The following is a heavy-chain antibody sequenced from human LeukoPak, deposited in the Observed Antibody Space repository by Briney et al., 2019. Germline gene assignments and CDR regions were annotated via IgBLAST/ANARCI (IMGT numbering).Heavy chain of an antibody. CDR3: ARPRTLVRGVIGYYFDY. J-gene: IGHJ4*02. D-gene: IGHD3-10*01. CDR1: GYTFTSYW. CDR2: IYPGDSDT. V-gene: IGHV5-51*01. Sequence: GESLNISCKGSGYTFTSYWIGWVRQMPGKGLEWMGIIYPGDSDTRYSPSFQGQVTISADRSINTAYLHWSSLQASDTAIYYCARPRTLVRGVIGYYFDYWGEGTLVTVSS.